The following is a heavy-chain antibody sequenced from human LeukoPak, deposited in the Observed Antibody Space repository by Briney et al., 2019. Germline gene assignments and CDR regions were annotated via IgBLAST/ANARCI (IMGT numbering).Heavy chain of an antibody. CDR1: GFTFSSYS. CDR3: ASLNLAAAGSDVGKNAFDI. D-gene: IGHD6-13*01. V-gene: IGHV3-30*03. J-gene: IGHJ3*02. Sequence: GGSLRLSCAASGFTFSSYSMNWVRQAPGKGLEWVAVISYDGSNKYYADSVKGRFTISRDNSKNTLYLQMNSLRAEDTAVYYCASLNLAAAGSDVGKNAFDIWGRGTMVTVSS. CDR2: ISYDGSNK.